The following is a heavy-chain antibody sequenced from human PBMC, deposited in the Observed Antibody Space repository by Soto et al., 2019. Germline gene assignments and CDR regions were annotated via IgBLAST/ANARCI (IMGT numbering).Heavy chain of an antibody. J-gene: IGHJ5*02. CDR1: GYTFTGYY. D-gene: IGHD3-3*01. V-gene: IGHV1-2*02. Sequence: ASVKVSCKASGYTFTGYYMHWVRQAPGQGLEWMGWINPNSGGTNYAQKFQGRVTMTRDTSISTAYMELSRLRSDDTAVYYCARERFLEWLLAPRSLNWFDPWGQGTLVTVSS. CDR3: ARERFLEWLLAPRSLNWFDP. CDR2: INPNSGGT.